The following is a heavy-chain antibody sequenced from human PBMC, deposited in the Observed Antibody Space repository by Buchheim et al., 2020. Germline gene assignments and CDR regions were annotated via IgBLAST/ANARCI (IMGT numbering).Heavy chain of an antibody. J-gene: IGHJ6*02. CDR2: ISGSGGST. CDR3: AKALGGSGGYSHYAMDV. D-gene: IGHD3-16*01. Sequence: EVQLLESGGGLVQPGGSLRLSCAASGFTFSSYAMSWVRQAPGKGLEWVSAISGSGGSTYYADSVKGRFTISRDNSKNTLYLQMSSLRAGDTAIYYCAKALGGSGGYSHYAMDVWGQGTT. CDR1: GFTFSSYA. V-gene: IGHV3-23*01.